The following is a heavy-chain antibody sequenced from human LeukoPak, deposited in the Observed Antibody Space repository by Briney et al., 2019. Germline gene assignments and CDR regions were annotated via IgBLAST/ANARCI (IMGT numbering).Heavy chain of an antibody. Sequence: PGGSLRLSCAASGFILSDYNMNWVRQAPGKGLEWVSFIAISGTYITYADSVKGRFTISRENAKNSLYLQMNSLRAEDTAVYYCTRDVSATARAYDYWGQGTLVIVSS. D-gene: IGHD1-26*01. CDR1: GFILSDYN. J-gene: IGHJ4*02. V-gene: IGHV3-21*01. CDR3: TRDVSATARAYDY. CDR2: IAISGTYI.